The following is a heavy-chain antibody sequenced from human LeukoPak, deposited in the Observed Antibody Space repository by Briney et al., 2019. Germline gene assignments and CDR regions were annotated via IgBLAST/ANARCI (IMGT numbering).Heavy chain of an antibody. CDR1: GFTFSDYY. V-gene: IGHV3-21*01. CDR2: ISSSSSYI. D-gene: IGHD1-1*01. J-gene: IGHJ3*02. CDR3: ARDSLEVAFDI. Sequence: GGSLRLSCAASGFTFSDYYMNWVRQAPGKGLEWVSSISSSSSYIYYADSVKGRFTISRDNAKNSLYLQMNSLRAEDTAVCYCARDSLEVAFDIWGQGTMVTVSS.